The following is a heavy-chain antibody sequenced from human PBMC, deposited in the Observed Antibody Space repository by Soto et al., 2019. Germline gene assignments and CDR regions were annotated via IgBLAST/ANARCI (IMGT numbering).Heavy chain of an antibody. V-gene: IGHV3-74*01. CDR2: INSDGSST. D-gene: IGHD6-13*01. J-gene: IGHJ4*02. CDR3: ARVREGSSWSHFDY. Sequence: GGSLRLSCVASGFTFSSYWMHWVRQAPGKGLVWVSRINSDGSSTSYADSVKGRFTISRDNAKNTLYLQMNSLRAEDTAVYYCARVREGSSWSHFDYWGQGTLVTVSS. CDR1: GFTFSSYW.